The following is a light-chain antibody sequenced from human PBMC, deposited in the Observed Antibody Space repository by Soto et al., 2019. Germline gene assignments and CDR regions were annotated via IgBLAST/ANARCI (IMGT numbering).Light chain of an antibody. CDR3: AAWDDSLSGFWV. Sequence: QSVLTQPPSASGTPGQRVTISCSGSSSNIGSNYVYWYQQLPGTAPKLLIYSNNQRPSGVPDRFSGSKSGTSASLAISGLRAQDGADYYCAAWDDSLSGFWVFGGGTKLTVL. CDR2: SNN. V-gene: IGLV1-47*02. CDR1: SSNIGSNY. J-gene: IGLJ3*02.